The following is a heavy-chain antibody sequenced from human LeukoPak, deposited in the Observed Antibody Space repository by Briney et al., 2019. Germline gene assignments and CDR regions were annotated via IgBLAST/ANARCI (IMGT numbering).Heavy chain of an antibody. Sequence: GGSLRLSCAASGFTVSSNYMSWVRQAPGKGLEWVSVIYSGGSTYYADSVKGRFTISRDNSKNTLYLQMNSLRTEDTAVYYCARPHSAAMFYAFDIWGQGTLVTVPS. V-gene: IGHV3-66*04. CDR2: IYSGGST. CDR3: ARPHSAAMFYAFDI. D-gene: IGHD2-2*01. CDR1: GFTVSSNY. J-gene: IGHJ3*02.